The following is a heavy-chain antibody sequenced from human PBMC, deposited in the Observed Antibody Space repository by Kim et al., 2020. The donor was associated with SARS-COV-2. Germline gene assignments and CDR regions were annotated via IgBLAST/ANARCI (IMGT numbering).Heavy chain of an antibody. Sequence: SVKVSCKASGGTFSSYAISWVRQAPGQGLEWMGGIIPIFGTANYAQKFQGRVTITADESTSTAYMELSSLRSEDTAVYYCAREASRGYYDSSGYYYGFDYWGQGTLVTVSS. CDR3: AREASRGYYDSSGYYYGFDY. CDR1: GGTFSSYA. D-gene: IGHD3-22*01. CDR2: IIPIFGTA. V-gene: IGHV1-69*13. J-gene: IGHJ4*02.